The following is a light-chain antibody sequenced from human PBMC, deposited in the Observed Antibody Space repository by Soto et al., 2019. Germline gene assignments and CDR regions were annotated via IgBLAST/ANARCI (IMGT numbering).Light chain of an antibody. CDR1: SSNIGRNT. Sequence: QSVLTQPPSASGTPGQRVTISCSGSSSNIGRNTVNWYQQFPGTAPKLLIYSNDQWPSGVPDRFSGSKSGTSASLAISGLQSEDEAYYYCAAWDDSLNGYVFGTGTKLTVL. V-gene: IGLV1-44*01. J-gene: IGLJ1*01. CDR2: SND. CDR3: AAWDDSLNGYV.